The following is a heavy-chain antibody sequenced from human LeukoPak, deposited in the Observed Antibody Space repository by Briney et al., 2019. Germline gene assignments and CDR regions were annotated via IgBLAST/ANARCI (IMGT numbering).Heavy chain of an antibody. CDR3: ARATVTTSELDL. CDR1: GGSFSGYY. J-gene: IGHJ5*02. V-gene: IGHV4-59*10. CDR2: IYTSGST. D-gene: IGHD4-11*01. Sequence: PSETLSLTCAVYGGSFSGYYWSWLRQPAGKGLEWIGRIYTSGSTNYNPSLKSRVTMSVDTSKNQFSLKLSSVTAADTAVYYCARATVTTSELDLWGQGTLVTVSS.